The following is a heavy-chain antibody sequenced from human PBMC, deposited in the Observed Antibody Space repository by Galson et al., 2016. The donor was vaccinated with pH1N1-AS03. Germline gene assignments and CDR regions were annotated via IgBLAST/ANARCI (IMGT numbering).Heavy chain of an antibody. D-gene: IGHD2-21*02. V-gene: IGHV2-5*01. Sequence: PALVKPTQTLTLTCDFSGFSLNTNGVGVGWIRQPPGKPLEWLALIYWNSEKRYNPFLTGRLTIPKDTSKNTVVLTLTNMAPGDTSTYFCARKPTGSMVVTIGVCYFDLWGRGTLVAVSS. CDR3: ARKPTGSMVVTIGVCYFDL. CDR1: GFSLNTNGVG. CDR2: IYWNSEK. J-gene: IGHJ2*01.